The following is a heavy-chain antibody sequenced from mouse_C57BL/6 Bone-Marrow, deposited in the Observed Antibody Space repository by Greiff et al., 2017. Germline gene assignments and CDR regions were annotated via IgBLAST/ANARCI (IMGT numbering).Heavy chain of an antibody. CDR3: ARGGWLLRGGYYFDY. V-gene: IGHV1-81*01. Sequence: VHLVESGAELARPGASVKLSCKASGYTFTSYGISWVKQRTGQGLEWIGELYPRSGNTYYNEKFKGKATLTADKSSSTAYMELRSLTSEDSAVYFCARGGWLLRGGYYFDYWGQGTTLTVSS. CDR1: GYTFTSYG. J-gene: IGHJ2*01. CDR2: LYPRSGNT. D-gene: IGHD2-3*01.